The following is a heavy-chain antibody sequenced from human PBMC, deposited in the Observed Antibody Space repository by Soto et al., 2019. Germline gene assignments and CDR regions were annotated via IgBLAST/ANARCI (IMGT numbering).Heavy chain of an antibody. V-gene: IGHV1-2*02. CDR3: ARDPSSFLGRVYGMDV. J-gene: IGHJ6*02. Sequence: ASVKVSCKASGYSFTGHYMHWVRRAPGRSPEWMGWVNLNTGGTDYAQEFQGRVTMTTATSIRTVYLEVTGLKFDDTAIYYCARDPSSFLGRVYGMDVWGQGAAVTVSS. CDR1: GYSFTGHY. CDR2: VNLNTGGT.